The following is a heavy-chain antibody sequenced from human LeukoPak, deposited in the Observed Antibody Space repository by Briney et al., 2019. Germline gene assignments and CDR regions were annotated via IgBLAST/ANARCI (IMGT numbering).Heavy chain of an antibody. CDR3: ASGSSGYSDSYFDY. CDR2: ISDSGGRT. J-gene: IGHJ4*02. CDR1: GFTFSRHA. Sequence: GGSLRLSCEGSGFTFSRHAMSWVRQAPGKGLEWVSGISDSGGRTYYADSVKGRFTISRDDSKNTLYLQMNSLRDEDTAVYYCASGSSGYSDSYFDYWGQGTLVTVSS. V-gene: IGHV3-23*01. D-gene: IGHD3-22*01.